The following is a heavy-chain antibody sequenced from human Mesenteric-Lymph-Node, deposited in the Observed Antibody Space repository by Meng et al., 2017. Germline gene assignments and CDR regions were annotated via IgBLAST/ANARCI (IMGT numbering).Heavy chain of an antibody. V-gene: IGHV3-74*01. Sequence: VCRVGAGEGLIKPGGSLRLSCAASGLNFSSYGMHWVRQAPGKGLVCVSRINSDGSSTSYADSVKGRFTISRDNAKNTLYLQMNSLRAEDTAVYYCTTLYRLDPWGQGTLVTVSS. CDR2: INSDGSST. D-gene: IGHD1-14*01. CDR1: GLNFSSYG. CDR3: TTLYRLDP. J-gene: IGHJ5*02.